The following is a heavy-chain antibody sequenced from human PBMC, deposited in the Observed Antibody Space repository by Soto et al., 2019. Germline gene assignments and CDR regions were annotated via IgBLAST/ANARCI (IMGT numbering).Heavy chain of an antibody. CDR3: ARDQLRWLQYFDY. Sequence: ESGGGVVQPGRSLRLSCAASGFTFSSYAMHWVRQAPGKGLEWVAVISYDGSNKYYADSVKGRFTISRDNSKNTLYLQMNSLRAEDTAVYYCARDQLRWLQYFDYWGQGTLVTVSS. D-gene: IGHD5-12*01. V-gene: IGHV3-30-3*01. CDR1: GFTFSSYA. CDR2: ISYDGSNK. J-gene: IGHJ4*02.